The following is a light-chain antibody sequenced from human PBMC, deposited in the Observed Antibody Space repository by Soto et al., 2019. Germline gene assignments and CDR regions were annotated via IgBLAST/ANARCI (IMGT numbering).Light chain of an antibody. V-gene: IGLV1-40*01. Sequence: QSVLTQPPSVSGAPGQRVTISCTGSSSNIGAGYDVHWYQQLPGTAPKLLIYGNSNRPSGVPDRFSGSKSGTSASLAITGLQAEHEADYYCQSYDSSLSALFGTGTKLTVL. CDR3: QSYDSSLSAL. CDR1: SSNIGAGYD. J-gene: IGLJ1*01. CDR2: GNS.